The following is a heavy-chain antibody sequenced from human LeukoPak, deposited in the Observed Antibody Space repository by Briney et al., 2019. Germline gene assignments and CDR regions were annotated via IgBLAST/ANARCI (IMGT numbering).Heavy chain of an antibody. CDR1: GFTLGSQA. D-gene: IGHD3-22*01. V-gene: IGHV3-74*01. Sequence: PGGSLRLSCVASGFTLGSQAMSWVRQAPGKGLVWVSRINSGGSSTSYADSVKGRFTISRDNAKNTLYLQMNSLRAEDTAVYYCARGGWENDSSGYYGVDYWGQGTLVTVSS. CDR2: INSGGSST. CDR3: ARGGWENDSSGYYGVDY. J-gene: IGHJ4*02.